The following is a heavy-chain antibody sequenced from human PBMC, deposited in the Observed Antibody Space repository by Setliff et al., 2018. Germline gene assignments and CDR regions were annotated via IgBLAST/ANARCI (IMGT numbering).Heavy chain of an antibody. Sequence: PSETLSLTCSVYGESFSNNYWSWLRQPPGKGMEWIGSVYYSGYTYYNPSLQSRVTISVDMSKNQFSMKLTSVTAADTAVYYCARVDFTMIQGVLGLWGQGTLVTVSS. J-gene: IGHJ1*01. D-gene: IGHD3-10*01. CDR1: GESFSNNY. V-gene: IGHV4-34*01. CDR3: ARVDFTMIQGVLGL. CDR2: VYYSGYT.